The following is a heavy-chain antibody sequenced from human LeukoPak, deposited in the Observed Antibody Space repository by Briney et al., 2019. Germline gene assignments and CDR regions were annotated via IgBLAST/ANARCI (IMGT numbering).Heavy chain of an antibody. V-gene: IGHV3-21*01. CDR2: ISSSSSYI. D-gene: IGHD3-22*01. Sequence: KSGGSLRLSCAASGFTFSSYSMNWVRQAPGKGLEWVSSISSSSSYIYYADSVKGRFTISRDNAKNSLYLQMNSLRAEDTAVYYCARDMTSGSLTDDAFDIWGQGTMVTVSS. J-gene: IGHJ3*02. CDR1: GFTFSSYS. CDR3: ARDMTSGSLTDDAFDI.